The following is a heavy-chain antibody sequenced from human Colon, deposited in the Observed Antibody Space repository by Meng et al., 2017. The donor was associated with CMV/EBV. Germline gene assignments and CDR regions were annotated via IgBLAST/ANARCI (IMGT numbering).Heavy chain of an antibody. CDR3: ARGVHGRYCPGTTCYPVDE. CDR2: MYYGGST. CDR1: GGSISSYY. V-gene: IGHV4-59*12. D-gene: IGHD2-15*01. J-gene: IGHJ4*02. Sequence: SETLSLTCTVSGGSISSYYWSWIRQPPGKGLEWIGNMYYGGSTYYNPSLKSRVSISVDTSRDQLFLKVTSVTAADTAVYYCARGVHGRYCPGTTCYPVDEWGQGTEVTVSS.